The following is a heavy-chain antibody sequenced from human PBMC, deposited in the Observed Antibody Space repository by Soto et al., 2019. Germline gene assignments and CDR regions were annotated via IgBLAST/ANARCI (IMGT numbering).Heavy chain of an antibody. D-gene: IGHD1-26*01. CDR1: GFTLSGYV. CDR3: ATGRKWEHSYGMDV. Sequence: ESVGGVVQPGRSLRLSCAASGFTLSGYVLHWVRQAPGKGLEWVALISYDGSDKNYGDSVKGRFTISRDNSKNTLYLQMDSLRAEDTAMYYCATGRKWEHSYGMDVWGQGTTVTVSS. CDR2: ISYDGSDK. V-gene: IGHV3-30-3*01. J-gene: IGHJ6*02.